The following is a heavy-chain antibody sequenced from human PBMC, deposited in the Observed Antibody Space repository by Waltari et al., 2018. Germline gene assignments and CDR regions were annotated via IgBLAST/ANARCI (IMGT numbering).Heavy chain of an antibody. CDR3: AREFGSGSYLYFDY. CDR2: IYYSGST. D-gene: IGHD3-10*01. Sequence: QVQLQESGPGLVKPSETLSLTCTVSGGPISCYYWSCNRQPPGKGLEWIGYIYYSGSTNYNPSLKSRVTISVDTSKNQFSLKLSSVTAADTAVYYCAREFGSGSYLYFDYWGQGTLVTVSS. V-gene: IGHV4-59*01. J-gene: IGHJ4*02. CDR1: GGPISCYY.